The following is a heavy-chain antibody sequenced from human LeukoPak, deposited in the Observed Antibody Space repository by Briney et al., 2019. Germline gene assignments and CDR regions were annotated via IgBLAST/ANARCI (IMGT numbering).Heavy chain of an antibody. J-gene: IGHJ3*02. CDR2: IYYSGST. V-gene: IGHV4-59*01. Sequence: SETLSLTCTVSGGSISSYYWSWIRQPPGKGLEWIGYIYYSGSTNYNPSLKSRVTISVDTSKNQFSLKLSSVTAADTAVYYCARDHNDAFDIWGQGTMVTVSS. CDR3: ARDHNDAFDI. CDR1: GGSISSYY.